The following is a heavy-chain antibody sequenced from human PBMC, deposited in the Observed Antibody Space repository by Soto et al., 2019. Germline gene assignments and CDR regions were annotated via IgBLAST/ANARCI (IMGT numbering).Heavy chain of an antibody. V-gene: IGHV3-21*01. J-gene: IGHJ5*02. CDR1: GFTFSSYS. CDR3: ARDWLELRWFAP. D-gene: IGHD1-7*01. Sequence: EVQLVESGGGLVKPGGSLRLSCAASGFTFSSYSMNWVRQAPGKGLEWVSSISSSSSYIYYADSVKGRFTISRDNAKNSLYLQMNSLRAEDTAVYYCARDWLELRWFAPWGQGTLVTVSS. CDR2: ISSSSSYI.